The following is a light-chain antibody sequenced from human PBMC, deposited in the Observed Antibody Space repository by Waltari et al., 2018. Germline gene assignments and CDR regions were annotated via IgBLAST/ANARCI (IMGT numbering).Light chain of an antibody. CDR3: CSYAGSSTYV. CDR1: SSGVGSYNL. Sequence: QSALTQPASVSGSPGQSITISCTGTSSGVGSYNLVSWYQHHPGKAPKLMIYEGSQRPSGVSNRFSGSKSGNTASLPSSGLQAEDEADYYCCSYAGSSTYVFGTGTKVTVL. V-gene: IGLV2-23*01. J-gene: IGLJ1*01. CDR2: EGS.